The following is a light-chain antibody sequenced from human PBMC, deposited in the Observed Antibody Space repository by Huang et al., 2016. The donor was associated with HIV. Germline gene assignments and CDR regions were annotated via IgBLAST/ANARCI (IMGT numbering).Light chain of an antibody. CDR1: QSVSNSY. V-gene: IGKV3-20*01. J-gene: IGKJ4*01. Sequence: EIVLTQSPGPLSLSTGERATLSCRASQSVSNSYLAWYQQKPGQAPRLLIYGASSRATGIPDRFSGSGSGTDFTLTISRLEPEDFAVYYCQQYGSSPLTFGGGTKVEIK. CDR2: GAS. CDR3: QQYGSSPLT.